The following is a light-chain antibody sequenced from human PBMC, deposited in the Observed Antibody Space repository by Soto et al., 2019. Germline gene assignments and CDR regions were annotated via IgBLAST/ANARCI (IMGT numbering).Light chain of an antibody. CDR3: LSYADTAYV. CDR2: EVS. J-gene: IGLJ1*01. CDR1: SSDVGGYNY. Sequence: QSVLTQPPSASGSPAQSVTISCAGTSSDVGGYNYVSWYQQYPGKVPKLMIYEVSERPSGVPDRFSGSKSGNTAFLTVSGLQAEDEADYYCLSYADTAYVFGTGTKVTVL. V-gene: IGLV2-8*01.